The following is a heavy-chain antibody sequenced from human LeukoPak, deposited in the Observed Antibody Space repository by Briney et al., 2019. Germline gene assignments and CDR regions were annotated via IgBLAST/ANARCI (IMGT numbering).Heavy chain of an antibody. CDR1: GGSISSSSYY. CDR3: ARDNMVRGVIRWFDP. CDR2: IYYSGST. V-gene: IGHV4-39*02. Sequence: PSETLSLTCTVSGGSISSSSYYWGWIRQPPGKGLEWIGSIYYSGSTYYNPSLKSRVTISVDTSKNQFSLKLSSVTAADTAVYYCARDNMVRGVIRWFDPWGQGTLVTVSS. J-gene: IGHJ5*02. D-gene: IGHD3-10*01.